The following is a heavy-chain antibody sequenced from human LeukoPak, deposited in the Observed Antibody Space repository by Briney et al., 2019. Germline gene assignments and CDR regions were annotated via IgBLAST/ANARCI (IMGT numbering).Heavy chain of an antibody. V-gene: IGHV5-51*01. CDR2: IYPGDSDT. J-gene: IGHJ4*02. Sequence: GESLKISCKGSGYSFTSYWIGWVRQMPGKGLEWMGIIYPGDSDTRYSPSFQGQVTISADNSISTAYLQWSSLKASDTAMYYCARPKTGYCSGGSCYFDYWGQGTLVTVSS. CDR1: GYSFTSYW. CDR3: ARPKTGYCSGGSCYFDY. D-gene: IGHD2-15*01.